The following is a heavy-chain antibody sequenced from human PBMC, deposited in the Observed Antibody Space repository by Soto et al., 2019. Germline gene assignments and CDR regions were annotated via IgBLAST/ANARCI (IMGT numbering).Heavy chain of an antibody. CDR3: TTIGGVAGTVYYYYGMDV. CDR1: GFTFSNAW. D-gene: IGHD6-19*01. Sequence: GGSLRLSCAASGFTFSNAWMNLVRQAPGKGLEWVGRIKSKTDGGTTDYAAPVKGRFTISRDDSKNTLYLQMNSLKTEDTAVYYCTTIGGVAGTVYYYYGMDVWGQGTTVTVSS. J-gene: IGHJ6*02. CDR2: IKSKTDGGTT. V-gene: IGHV3-15*07.